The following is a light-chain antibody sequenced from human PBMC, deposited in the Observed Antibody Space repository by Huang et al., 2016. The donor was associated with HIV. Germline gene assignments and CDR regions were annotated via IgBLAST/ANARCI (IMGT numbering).Light chain of an antibody. CDR2: ATS. J-gene: IGKJ2*01. Sequence: DIQMTQSPSSLSASVGDRVTVTCRASQSISTYLNWYQHKPGRAPNLLIYATSSMHSDVPSRFSGSGSGTDFTLTISSLQPEDFASYFCQQSYSSPYTFGQGTKLEI. CDR3: QQSYSSPYT. V-gene: IGKV1-39*01. CDR1: QSISTY.